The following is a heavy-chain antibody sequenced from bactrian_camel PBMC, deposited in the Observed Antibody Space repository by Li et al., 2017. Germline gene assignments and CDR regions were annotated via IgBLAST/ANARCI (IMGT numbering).Heavy chain of an antibody. CDR3: AADRWDLYACVPGSLTQSDFGY. J-gene: IGHJ6*01. D-gene: IGHD7*01. Sequence: HVQLVESGGGSVQAGGSLKLSCEFSGNTNADYCMGWYRQAPGKEKEGVAVVDSRGTASYTETAKGRFTISRDNAKNTLYLQMNNLKPEDAGMYYCAADRWDLYACVPGSLTQSDFGYWGQGTQVTVSS. CDR2: VDSRGTA. CDR1: GNTNADYC. V-gene: IGHV3S53*01.